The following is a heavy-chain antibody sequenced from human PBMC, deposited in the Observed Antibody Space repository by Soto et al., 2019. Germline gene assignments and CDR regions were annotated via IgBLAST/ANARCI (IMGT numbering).Heavy chain of an antibody. D-gene: IGHD2-15*01. CDR3: ARGVWVAATPPYYYYYGMDV. CDR1: GGSFSGYY. CDR2: INHSGST. V-gene: IGHV4-34*01. Sequence: SETLSLTCAVYGGSFSGYYWSWIRQPPGKGLEWIGEINHSGSTNYNPSLKSRVTISVDTSKNQFSLKLSSVTAADTAVYYCARGVWVAATPPYYYYYGMDVWGQGTTVTVSS. J-gene: IGHJ6*02.